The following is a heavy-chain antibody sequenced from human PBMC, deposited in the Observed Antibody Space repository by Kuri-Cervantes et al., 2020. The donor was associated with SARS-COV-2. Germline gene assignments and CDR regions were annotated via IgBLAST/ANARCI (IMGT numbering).Heavy chain of an antibody. CDR3: ARDETGIAVGITMDV. D-gene: IGHD6-19*01. CDR1: RFLFSASA. CDR2: VRGKANNYAT. Sequence: GGSLRLSCEVSRFLFSASAIHWVRQGSGKGLEWVGRVRGKANNYATAYAASVKGRFTISRDDSKNMAYLQMNSLRAEDTAVYYCARDETGIAVGITMDVWGKGTTVTVSS. V-gene: IGHV3-73*01. J-gene: IGHJ6*03.